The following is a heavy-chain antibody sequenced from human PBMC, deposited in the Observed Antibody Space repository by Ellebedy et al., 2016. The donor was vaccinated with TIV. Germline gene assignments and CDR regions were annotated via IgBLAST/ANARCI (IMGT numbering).Heavy chain of an antibody. Sequence: GGSLRLSCAASGFTFSSYSMNWVRQAPGKGLEWVSSISSSSSYIYYADSVKGRFTISRDNSKNSLYLQMNSLRAEDTAVYYCARGVGSGSRMDLWGQGTTVTVSS. CDR3: ARGVGSGSRMDL. V-gene: IGHV3-21*01. J-gene: IGHJ6*02. D-gene: IGHD3-22*01. CDR1: GFTFSSYS. CDR2: ISSSSSYI.